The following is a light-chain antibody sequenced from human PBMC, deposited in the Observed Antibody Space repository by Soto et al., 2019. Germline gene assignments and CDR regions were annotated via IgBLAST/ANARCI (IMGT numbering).Light chain of an antibody. CDR1: QDISNY. V-gene: IGKV1-33*01. Sequence: DIQMTPSPSSLSASVGDRVTNTCQASQDISNYLNWYQQKPGKAPKLLIYDASNLETGVPSRFSGSGSGTDFTFTISSLQPEDIATYYCQQYDNLLLTFGGGTKVDIK. CDR2: DAS. CDR3: QQYDNLLLT. J-gene: IGKJ4*01.